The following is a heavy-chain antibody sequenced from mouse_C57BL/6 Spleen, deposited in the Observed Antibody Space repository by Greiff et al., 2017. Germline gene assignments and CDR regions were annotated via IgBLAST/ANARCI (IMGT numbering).Heavy chain of an antibody. CDR3: ACPSYDGYSYYAMDY. CDR2: ISSGSSTI. CDR1: GFTFSDYG. D-gene: IGHD2-3*01. V-gene: IGHV5-17*01. J-gene: IGHJ4*01. Sequence: EVKLVESGGGLVKPGGSLKLSCAASGFTFSDYGMHWVRQAPEKGLEWVAYISSGSSTIYYADTVKGRFTISRDNAKNTLFLQMTSLRSEDTAMYYCACPSYDGYSYYAMDYWGQGTSVTVSS.